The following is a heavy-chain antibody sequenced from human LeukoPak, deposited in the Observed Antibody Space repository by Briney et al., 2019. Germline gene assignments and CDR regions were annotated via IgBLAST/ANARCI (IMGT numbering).Heavy chain of an antibody. J-gene: IGHJ4*02. CDR2: IYPGDSDT. Sequence: GESLKISCKGSGYSFTSYWIGRVRQMPGKCLEWMGIIYPGDSDTRYSPSFQGQVAISADKSISTAYLQWSSLKASDTAMYYCARPAGDTAFDYWGQGTLVTVSS. V-gene: IGHV5-51*01. CDR3: ARPAGDTAFDY. D-gene: IGHD5-18*01. CDR1: GYSFTSYW.